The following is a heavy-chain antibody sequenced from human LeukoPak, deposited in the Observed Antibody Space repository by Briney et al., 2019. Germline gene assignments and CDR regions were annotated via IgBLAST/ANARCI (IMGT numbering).Heavy chain of an antibody. CDR2: ISYGGRNK. D-gene: IGHD3-10*01. V-gene: IGHV3-30*04. CDR3: ARDGLYYYGSGSFLAY. Sequence: PGGSLRLSCGASGFTFSTYAMHCVRQAPGKGLEWVAVISYGGRNKYYADSVKGRFTISRDNSKNTLYLHMNSLRAEDTPVYYCARDGLYYYGSGSFLAYWGQGTLVTVSS. J-gene: IGHJ4*02. CDR1: GFTFSTYA.